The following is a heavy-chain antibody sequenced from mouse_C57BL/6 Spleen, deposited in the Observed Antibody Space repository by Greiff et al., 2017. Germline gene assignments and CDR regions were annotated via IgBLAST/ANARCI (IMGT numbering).Heavy chain of an antibody. CDR3: AKSLYDMDY. CDR1: GFSLTSYG. V-gene: IGHV2-4*01. J-gene: IGHJ4*01. CDR2: IWSGGST. D-gene: IGHD2-12*01. Sequence: QVQLKQSGPGLVQPSQSLSITCTVSGFSLTSYGVYWVRQPPGKGLEWLGVIWSGGSTDYNAAFISRLSISKDNSKSQVFYKMNSLRADDTAIYYCAKSLYDMDYWGQGTSVTVSS.